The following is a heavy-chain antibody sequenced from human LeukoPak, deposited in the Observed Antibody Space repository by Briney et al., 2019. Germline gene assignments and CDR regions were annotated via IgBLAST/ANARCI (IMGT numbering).Heavy chain of an antibody. CDR2: IYAGGSA. CDR1: GFTVSYDC. D-gene: IGHD2-8*01. CDR3: TRLLPTSNHFFES. V-gene: IGHV3-53*01. Sequence: GGSLRLSCAASGFTVSYDCMSWVRQAPGKGLEWVSVIYAGGSAYYTNSVRGRFTISRDNSENTLYLQMNSLRAEDTAVYYCTRLLPTSNHFFESWGQGTLVTVSS. J-gene: IGHJ4*02.